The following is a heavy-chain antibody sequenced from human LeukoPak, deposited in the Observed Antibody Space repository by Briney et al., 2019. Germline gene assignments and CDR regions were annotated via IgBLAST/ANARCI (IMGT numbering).Heavy chain of an antibody. Sequence: GGSLRLSCAASGFTFSDYYMSWIRQAPGKGLEWVSYISSSGSTIYYADSVKGRFTISRDNAKNSLYLQMSSLRAEDTAVYYCARDLYDYVWGSPIIGYWGQGTLVTVSS. J-gene: IGHJ4*02. CDR1: GFTFSDYY. CDR2: ISSSGSTI. V-gene: IGHV3-11*04. CDR3: ARDLYDYVWGSPIIGY. D-gene: IGHD3-16*01.